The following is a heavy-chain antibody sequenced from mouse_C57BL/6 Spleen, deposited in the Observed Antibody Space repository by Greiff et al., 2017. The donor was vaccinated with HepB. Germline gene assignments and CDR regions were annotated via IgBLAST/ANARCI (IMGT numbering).Heavy chain of an antibody. CDR3: ATYYSNGYYAMDY. V-gene: IGHV1-82*01. J-gene: IGHJ4*01. D-gene: IGHD2-5*01. CDR2: IYPGDGDT. Sequence: QVQLQQSGPELVKPGASVKISCKASGYAFSSSWMNWVKQRPGKGLEWIGRIYPGDGDTNYNGKFKGKATLTADKSSSTAFMQLSSLTSEDSAVYICATYYSNGYYAMDYWGQGTSVTVSS. CDR1: GYAFSSSW.